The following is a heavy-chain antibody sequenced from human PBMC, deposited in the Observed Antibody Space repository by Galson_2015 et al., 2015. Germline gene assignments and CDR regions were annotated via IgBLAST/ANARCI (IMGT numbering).Heavy chain of an antibody. J-gene: IGHJ2*01. CDR2: IYWDDDK. D-gene: IGHD6-13*01. CDR1: GFSLSTSGVG. V-gene: IGHV2-5*02. Sequence: PALVKPTQTLTLTCTFSGFSLSTSGVGVGWIRQPPGKALEWLALIYWDDDKRYSPSLKSRLTITKDTSKNQVVLTMTNMDPVDTATYYCAHERSSSWNNGYFDLWGRGTLVTVSS. CDR3: AHERSSSWNNGYFDL.